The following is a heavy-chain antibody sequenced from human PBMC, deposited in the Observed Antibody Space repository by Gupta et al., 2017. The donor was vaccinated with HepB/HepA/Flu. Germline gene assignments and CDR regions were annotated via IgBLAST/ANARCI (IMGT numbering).Heavy chain of an antibody. CDR2: ISGSTYST. CDR1: GFTFSDYA. V-gene: IGHV3-23*01. Sequence: EVQLLESGGGLVQPGGSLRLSCAASGFTFSDYAMNWVRQAPGKGLEWVSGISGSTYSTYYADSVKGRFTISRDNSKNTVDLQMNSLRAEETALYYCAKALPPQFYYYYGMDVWGRGTTVTVSS. J-gene: IGHJ6*02. CDR3: AKALPPQFYYYYGMDV. D-gene: IGHD6-19*01.